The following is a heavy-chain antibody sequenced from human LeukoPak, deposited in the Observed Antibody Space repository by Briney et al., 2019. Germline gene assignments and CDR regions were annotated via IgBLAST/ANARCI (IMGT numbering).Heavy chain of an antibody. CDR2: ISYDGSNK. V-gene: IGHV3-30-3*01. Sequence: GGSLRLSCAASGFTFSSYAMHWVRQAPGKGLEWVAVISYDGSNKYYADSVKGRFTISRDNSKNTLYLQMNSLRAEDTAVYYCARPLPRTRIQQCYYGMDVWGQGTTATVSS. D-gene: IGHD5-18*01. CDR1: GFTFSSYA. J-gene: IGHJ6*02. CDR3: ARPLPRTRIQQCYYGMDV.